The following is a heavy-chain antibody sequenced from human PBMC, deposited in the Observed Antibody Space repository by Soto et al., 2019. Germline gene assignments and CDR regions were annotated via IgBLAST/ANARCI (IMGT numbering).Heavy chain of an antibody. Sequence: QVQLVQSGAEVKKPGSSVKVSCKASGGTFSSYTISWVRQAPGQGLEWMGRIIPILGIANYAQKFQGRVTITADKSTSTAHMELSSLRSEDTAVYYCAREYCSSTSCYRDYWGQGTLVTVSS. CDR1: GGTFSSYT. CDR3: AREYCSSTSCYRDY. CDR2: IIPILGIA. J-gene: IGHJ4*02. V-gene: IGHV1-69*02. D-gene: IGHD2-2*02.